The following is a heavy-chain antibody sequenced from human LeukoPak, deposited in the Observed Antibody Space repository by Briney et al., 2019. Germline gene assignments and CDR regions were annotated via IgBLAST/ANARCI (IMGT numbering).Heavy chain of an antibody. CDR3: ARDNYYGSGSYYLSYYYYMDV. CDR1: GFTLSGYS. Sequence: PGGSLRLSCAASGFTLSGYSMNWVRQAPGKGLGWVSSISSSSSYIYYADSVKGRFTISRDNAKNSLYLQMNSLRAEDTAVYYCARDNYYGSGSYYLSYYYYMDVWGKGTTVTVSS. D-gene: IGHD3-10*01. J-gene: IGHJ6*03. CDR2: ISSSSSYI. V-gene: IGHV3-21*01.